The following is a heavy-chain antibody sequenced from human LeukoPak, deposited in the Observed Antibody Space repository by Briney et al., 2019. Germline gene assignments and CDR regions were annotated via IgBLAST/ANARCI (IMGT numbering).Heavy chain of an antibody. CDR1: GGSISSYY. D-gene: IGHD6-13*01. CDR2: IYYSGST. Sequence: PSETLSLTCTVSGGSISSYYWSWIRQPPGKGLEWIGYIYYSGSTNYNPSLKSRVTISVDTSKNQFSLKLSSVTAADTAVYYCARQSYRIAAAGLDYWGQGTLVTVSS. V-gene: IGHV4-59*08. CDR3: ARQSYRIAAAGLDY. J-gene: IGHJ4*02.